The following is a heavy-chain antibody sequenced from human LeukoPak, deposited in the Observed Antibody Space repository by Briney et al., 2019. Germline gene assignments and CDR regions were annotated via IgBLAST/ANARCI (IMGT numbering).Heavy chain of an antibody. D-gene: IGHD2-2*01. CDR1: GFTFSNAW. CDR2: IKSKTDGGTT. J-gene: IGHJ4*02. V-gene: IGHV3-15*01. CDR3: TTEVGYCTNTSCSSFDY. Sequence: GGSLRLSCAGSGFTFSNAWMTWVRQAPGKGLEWVGRIKSKTDGGTTDYAAPVRGRFTISRDDSKNTMYLQMNSLQTEDTAVYSCTTEVGYCTNTSCSSFDYWGQGSQVTVSS.